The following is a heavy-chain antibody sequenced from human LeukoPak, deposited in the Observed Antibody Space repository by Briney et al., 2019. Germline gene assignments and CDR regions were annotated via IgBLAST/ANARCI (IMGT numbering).Heavy chain of an antibody. CDR2: ISSSGDST. Sequence: PGGSLRLSCAASGFTFSSYVMSWVRQAPGKGLEWVSDISSSGDSTHYADSVKGRFTISRDNSKNMLFLQMNSLRAEDTAVYYCAKRAVGAAYYFDYWGQGTLVTVSS. J-gene: IGHJ4*02. CDR1: GFTFSSYV. CDR3: AKRAVGAAYYFDY. D-gene: IGHD2-15*01. V-gene: IGHV3-23*01.